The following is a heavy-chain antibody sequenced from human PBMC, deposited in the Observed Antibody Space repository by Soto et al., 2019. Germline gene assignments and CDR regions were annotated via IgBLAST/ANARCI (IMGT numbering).Heavy chain of an antibody. J-gene: IGHJ4*02. CDR1: RYTITSYG. CDR2: ISAYNGNT. Sequence: ASVKIYCKASRYTITSYGIRWVRKAPGQGLEWMGWISAYNGNTNYAQKIQGRVTMTTDTSTSTAYLELRSLRSDDTAVYYCAREPACYFFDYWGQGTLVTVSS. CDR3: AREPACYFFDY. V-gene: IGHV1-18*01.